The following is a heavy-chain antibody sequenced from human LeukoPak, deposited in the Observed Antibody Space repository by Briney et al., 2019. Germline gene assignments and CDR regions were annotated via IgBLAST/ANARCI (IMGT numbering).Heavy chain of an antibody. Sequence: GGSLRLSCAASGFTFSSYAMSWVRQAPGKGLEWVSAISGCGGSTYYADSVKGRFTISRDNSKNTLYLQMNSLRAEDKAVYYCARVYDYGDCWGQGTLVTVSS. CDR1: GFTFSSYA. V-gene: IGHV3-23*01. J-gene: IGHJ4*02. D-gene: IGHD3-16*01. CDR2: ISGCGGST. CDR3: ARVYDYGDC.